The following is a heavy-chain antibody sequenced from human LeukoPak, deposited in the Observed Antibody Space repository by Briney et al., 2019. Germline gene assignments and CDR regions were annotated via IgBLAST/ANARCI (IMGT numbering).Heavy chain of an antibody. CDR3: ARQLRGAYYYFDY. CDR1: GGSITSNY. CDR2: ILYTGST. Sequence: SETLSLTCTVSGGSITSNYWSWIRQPPGKGLEWIGYILYTGSTNYNPSLKSRVTISVDTSKNQFSLNLSSVTAADTAIYYCARQLRGAYYYFDYWGQGTLVTVSS. V-gene: IGHV4-59*08. J-gene: IGHJ4*02. D-gene: IGHD3-10*01.